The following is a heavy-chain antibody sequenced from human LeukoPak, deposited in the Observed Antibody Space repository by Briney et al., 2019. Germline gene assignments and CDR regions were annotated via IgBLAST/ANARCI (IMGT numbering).Heavy chain of an antibody. Sequence: PSETLSLTCAVYGGSFSGYYWSWIRQPPGKGLEWMGEINHSGSTNYNPSLKRRVTISVDTSKSQFSLKLSSVTAADTAVYYCASPTLDYGDYVNAFDIWGQGTMVTVSS. D-gene: IGHD4-17*01. J-gene: IGHJ3*02. CDR3: ASPTLDYGDYVNAFDI. CDR2: INHSGST. CDR1: GGSFSGYY. V-gene: IGHV4-34*01.